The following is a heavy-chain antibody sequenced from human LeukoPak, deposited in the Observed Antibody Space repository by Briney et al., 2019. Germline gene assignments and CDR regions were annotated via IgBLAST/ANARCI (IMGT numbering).Heavy chain of an antibody. CDR3: ARGAYDSSGYYADY. CDR2: VYYIGIT. D-gene: IGHD3-22*01. J-gene: IGHJ4*02. V-gene: IGHV4-31*03. CDR1: GGSISSGGYY. Sequence: SETLPLTCTVSGGSISSGGYYWSWIRQHPGKGLEWIGYVYYIGITYYNPSLKSRVTISVDTSKNQFSLKLSSVTAADTAVYYCARGAYDSSGYYADYWGQGTLVTVSS.